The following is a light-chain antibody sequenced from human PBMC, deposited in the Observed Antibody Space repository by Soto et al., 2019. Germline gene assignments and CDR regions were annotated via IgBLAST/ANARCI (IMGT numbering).Light chain of an antibody. CDR2: GNT. V-gene: IGLV1-40*01. CDR3: QSYDSSLTGSV. J-gene: IGLJ1*01. CDR1: SSNIGAGYD. Sequence: QSVLTQPPSVSGAPGQTVTISCTGSSSNIGAGYDVHWYQQVPGTAPKLVLYGNTNRPSGVPDRFSGSKSGSSASLAITGLQAEDEADYYCQSYDSSLTGSVFXTGTKGTV.